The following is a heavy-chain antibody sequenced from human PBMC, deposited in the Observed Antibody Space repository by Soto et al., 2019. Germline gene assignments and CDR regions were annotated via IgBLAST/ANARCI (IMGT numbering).Heavy chain of an antibody. CDR1: GGTFSSYT. V-gene: IGHV1-69*02. D-gene: IGHD4-4*01. CDR2: IIPILGIA. J-gene: IGHJ6*03. Sequence: QVQLVQSGAEVKKPGSSVKVSCKASGGTFSSYTISWVRQAPGQGLEWMGRIIPILGIANYAQKFQGRVTITADKSTSTAYMELSSLRSEDTAVYYCASRVPDSNPTKYYYYYYMDVWGKGTTVTVSS. CDR3: ASRVPDSNPTKYYYYYYMDV.